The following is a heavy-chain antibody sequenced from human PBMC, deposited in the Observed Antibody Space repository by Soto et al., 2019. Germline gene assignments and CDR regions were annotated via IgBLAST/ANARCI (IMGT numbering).Heavy chain of an antibody. CDR1: GGSISNDNW. J-gene: IGHJ4*02. CDR2: IYHSGST. V-gene: IGHV4-4*02. CDR3: ARVPYYDHVWGSSGYY. Sequence: SETLSLTCAVSGGSISNDNWWTWVRQPPGKGLEWIGEIYHSGSTNYNPSLMSRVTISVDKSKNQFSLKVSSVTAADTAVYYCARVPYYDHVWGSSGYYWGKGTLVTVS. D-gene: IGHD3-16*01.